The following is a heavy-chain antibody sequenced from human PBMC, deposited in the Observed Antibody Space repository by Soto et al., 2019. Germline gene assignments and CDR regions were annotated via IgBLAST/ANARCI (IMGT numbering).Heavy chain of an antibody. D-gene: IGHD6-13*01. Sequence: RRLSCAASGFTFSSYGMHWVRQAPGKGLEWVAVIWYDGSNKYYADSVKGRFTISRDNSKNTLYLQMNSLRAEDTAVYYCARDHHVVAAAGTFDYWGQGTLVTVSS. CDR3: ARDHHVVAAAGTFDY. J-gene: IGHJ4*02. V-gene: IGHV3-33*01. CDR1: GFTFSSYG. CDR2: IWYDGSNK.